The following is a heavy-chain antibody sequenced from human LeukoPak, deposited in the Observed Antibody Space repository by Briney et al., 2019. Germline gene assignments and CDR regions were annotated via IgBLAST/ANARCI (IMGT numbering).Heavy chain of an antibody. D-gene: IGHD3-10*01. V-gene: IGHV3-53*01. J-gene: IGHJ4*02. CDR2: IYSGGTT. CDR3: ATDPGPGRGQTNFDY. Sequence: PGGSLRLSCAPSEFTVSNNYMNWVRQAPGKGLEWVSVIYSGGTTYYADSVKGRFTISRDISKNILYLQMNSLRAEDTAVYYCATDPGPGRGQTNFDYWGQETLVTVSS. CDR1: EFTVSNNY.